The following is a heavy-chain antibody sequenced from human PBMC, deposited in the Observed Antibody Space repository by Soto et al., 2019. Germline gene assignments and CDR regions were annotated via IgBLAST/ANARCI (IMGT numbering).Heavy chain of an antibody. V-gene: IGHV3-7*01. CDR1: GFTFSTYW. CDR3: VREFSDILTAYYNVPGDY. CDR2: IKQDGSEK. D-gene: IGHD3-9*01. Sequence: PGGSLRLSCAASGFTFSTYWMSWVRQAPWKGLEWVANIKQDGSEKYYVDSVKGRFTISRDNAKNSLYLQMDGLRADDTAVYYCVREFSDILTAYYNVPGDYWGQGTLVTVSS. J-gene: IGHJ4*02.